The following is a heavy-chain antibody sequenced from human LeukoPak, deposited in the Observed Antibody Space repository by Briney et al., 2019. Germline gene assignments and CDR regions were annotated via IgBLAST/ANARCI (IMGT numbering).Heavy chain of an antibody. Sequence: NPSETLSLTRTVSGGSISSYYWSWIRQPPGKGLEWIGYIYYSGSTDYNPSLKSRVTISVDTSKNQFSLKLNSVTAADTAVYYCARDRKRFYYDTWGQGTLVTVSS. CDR1: GGSISSYY. CDR2: IYYSGST. D-gene: IGHD3-22*01. V-gene: IGHV4-59*01. CDR3: ARDRKRFYYDT. J-gene: IGHJ5*02.